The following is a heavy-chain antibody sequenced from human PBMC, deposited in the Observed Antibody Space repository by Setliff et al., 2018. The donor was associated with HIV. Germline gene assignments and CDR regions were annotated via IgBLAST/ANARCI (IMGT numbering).Heavy chain of an antibody. D-gene: IGHD2-15*01. J-gene: IGHJ3*02. CDR1: GGSIGTYY. CDR3: AREGLWNCRGGTCNDGLDI. Sequence: SETLSLTCTVSGGSIGTYYWNWIRLPAGKGLEWIGRTYASGTNYNPSLKSRVTMSLDTSKRQFSLKLTSVTAADTAVYYCAREGLWNCRGGTCNDGLDIWGQGTKVTVSS. CDR2: TYASGT. V-gene: IGHV4-4*07.